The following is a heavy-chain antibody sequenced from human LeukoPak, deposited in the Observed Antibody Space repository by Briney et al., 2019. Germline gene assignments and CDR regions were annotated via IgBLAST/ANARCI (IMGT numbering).Heavy chain of an antibody. CDR1: GGPFSGYY. D-gene: IGHD3-10*01. Sequence: SETLSLTCAVYGGPFSGYYWSWIRQPPGKGLEWIGEINHSGSTNYNPSLKSRVTISVDTSKNQFSLKLSSVTAADTAVYYCARGIRVRGVINPRGFDYWGQGTLVTVSS. CDR2: INHSGST. CDR3: ARGIRVRGVINPRGFDY. V-gene: IGHV4-34*01. J-gene: IGHJ4*02.